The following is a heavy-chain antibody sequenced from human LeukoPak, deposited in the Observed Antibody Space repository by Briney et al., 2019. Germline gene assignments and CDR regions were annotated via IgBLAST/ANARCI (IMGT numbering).Heavy chain of an antibody. CDR1: GGTFSSYA. J-gene: IGHJ6*03. V-gene: IGHV1-69*05. CDR2: IIPIFGTA. D-gene: IGHD3-3*01. CDR3: ARGHTPGITIFGVVMGRDYYYYMDV. Sequence: GASVKVSCKASGGTFSSYAISWVRQAPGQGLEWMGGIIPIFGTANYAQKFQGRVTITTDESTSTAYMEMSSLRSEDTAVYYCARGHTPGITIFGVVMGRDYYYYMDVWGKGTTVTVSS.